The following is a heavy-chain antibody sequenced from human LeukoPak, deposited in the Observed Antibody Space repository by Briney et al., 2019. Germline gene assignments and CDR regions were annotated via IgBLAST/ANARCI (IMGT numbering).Heavy chain of an antibody. CDR2: IYHSGNT. Sequence: SETLSLTCAVSGGSISSGGYSWSWIRQPPGKGLEWIGYIYHSGNTYYNPSLKSRVTISVDRSKNQFSLKLSSVTAADTAVYYCARGGYYGSGSSSELFDYWGQGTLVTVSS. D-gene: IGHD3-10*01. V-gene: IGHV4-30-2*01. CDR1: GGSISSGGYS. J-gene: IGHJ4*02. CDR3: ARGGYYGSGSSSELFDY.